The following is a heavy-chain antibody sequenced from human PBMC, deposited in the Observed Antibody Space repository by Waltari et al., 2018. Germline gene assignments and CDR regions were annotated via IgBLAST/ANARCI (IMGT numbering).Heavy chain of an antibody. CDR1: GGTFSDYY. CDR3: AAVIEQLGHYYFDY. D-gene: IGHD6-13*01. J-gene: IGHJ4*02. CDR2: VDPEDGET. Sequence: VQLVQSGAEVKKPGSSVKVSCKASGGTFSDYYMHWVQQAPGKGLEWMGRVDPEDGETIYAEKFQGRVTITADTSTDTAYMELSSLRSEDTAVYYCAAVIEQLGHYYFDYWGQGTLVTVSS. V-gene: IGHV1-69-2*01.